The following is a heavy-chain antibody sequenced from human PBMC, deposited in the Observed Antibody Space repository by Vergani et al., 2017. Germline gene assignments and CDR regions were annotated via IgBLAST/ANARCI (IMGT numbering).Heavy chain of an antibody. D-gene: IGHD3-10*01. CDR1: GYTFTSYA. V-gene: IGHV1-3*01. J-gene: IGHJ5*02. CDR3: ARDKTMVRGVMGWFDP. CDR2: INAGNGNT. Sequence: QVQLVQSGAEVKKPGASVKVSCKASGYTFTSYAMHWVRQAPGQRLEWMGWINAGNGNTKYSQKFQGRVTITRDTSASTAYMELSSLRSEDTAVYYCARDKTMVRGVMGWFDPWGQGTLVTVSS.